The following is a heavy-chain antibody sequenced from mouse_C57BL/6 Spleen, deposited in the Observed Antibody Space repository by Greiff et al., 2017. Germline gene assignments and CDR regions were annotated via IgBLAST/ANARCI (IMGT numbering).Heavy chain of an antibody. V-gene: IGHV5-4*01. Sequence: EVQVVESGGGLVKPGGSLKLSCAASGFTFSSYAMSWVRQTPEKRLEWVATISDGGSYTYYPDNVKGRFTISRDNAKNNMYLQMSHLKSEDTAMYYGAREGDYGSPAWFAYWGQGTLVTGSA. J-gene: IGHJ3*01. CDR3: AREGDYGSPAWFAY. CDR2: ISDGGSYT. D-gene: IGHD1-1*01. CDR1: GFTFSSYA.